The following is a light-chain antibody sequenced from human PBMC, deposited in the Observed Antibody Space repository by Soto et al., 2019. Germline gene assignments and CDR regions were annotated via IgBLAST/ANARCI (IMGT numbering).Light chain of an antibody. V-gene: IGLV2-14*01. J-gene: IGLJ2*01. Sequence: QSALTQPASVSGSPGQSITISCTGTSSDVGGYKYVSWYQQHPGKAPKLMIYDVSNRPSGVSNRFSGSKSGNTASLTISGLQAEDEVEYYCSSYTSSSTVVFGGGTKLTVL. CDR1: SSDVGGYKY. CDR3: SSYTSSSTVV. CDR2: DVS.